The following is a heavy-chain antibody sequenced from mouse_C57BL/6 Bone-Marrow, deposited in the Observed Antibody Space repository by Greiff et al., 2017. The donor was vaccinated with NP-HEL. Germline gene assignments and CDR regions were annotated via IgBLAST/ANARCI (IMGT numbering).Heavy chain of an antibody. Sequence: EVKLMESGGGLVQPGGSLKLPCAASGFTFSDYYMYWVRQTPEKRLEWVAYISNGGGSTYYPDTVKGRFTISRDNAKNTLYLQMSRLKSEDTAMYYCARHGRWLLLDYWGQGTTLTVSS. CDR3: ARHGRWLLLDY. CDR1: GFTFSDYY. D-gene: IGHD2-3*01. J-gene: IGHJ2*01. CDR2: ISNGGGST. V-gene: IGHV5-12*01.